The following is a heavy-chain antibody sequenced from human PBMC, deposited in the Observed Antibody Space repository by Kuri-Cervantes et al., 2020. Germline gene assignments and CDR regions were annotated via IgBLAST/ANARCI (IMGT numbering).Heavy chain of an antibody. V-gene: IGHV1-8*01. CDR3: ARGLSVWWPLVGFY. J-gene: IGHJ4*02. CDR1: GYTFTSYD. Sequence: ASVKVSCKASGYTFTSYDINWVRQATGQGLEWMGWMNPNSGNTGYAQKFQGRVTMTRNTSISTAYMELSSLRSEDTAVYYCARGLSVWWPLVGFYWGQGTRVTVSS. CDR2: MNPNSGNT. D-gene: IGHD1-26*01.